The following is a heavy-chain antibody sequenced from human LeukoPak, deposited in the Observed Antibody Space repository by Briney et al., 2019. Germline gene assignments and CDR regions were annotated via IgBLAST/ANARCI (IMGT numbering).Heavy chain of an antibody. D-gene: IGHD1-26*01. CDR3: ARGLAWELLVPFDF. CDR2: IYYSGST. V-gene: IGHV4-30-4*01. Sequence: SQTLSLTCTVSGGSISSGDYYWSWIRQPPGKGLEWIGYIYYSGSTNYNPSLKSRVTISVDTSKNQFSLKLTSVTAADTATYYCARGLAWELLVPFDFWGQGTLVTVSS. J-gene: IGHJ4*02. CDR1: GGSISSGDYY.